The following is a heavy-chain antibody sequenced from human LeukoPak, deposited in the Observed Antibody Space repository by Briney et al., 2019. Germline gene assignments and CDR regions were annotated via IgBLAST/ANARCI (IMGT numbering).Heavy chain of an antibody. J-gene: IGHJ4*02. D-gene: IGHD1-26*01. CDR1: GFTFSSYS. Sequence: GGSLRLSCAASGFTFSSYSMNWVRQAPGKGLEWVSQINTDGTSTTYADSVKGRFTISRHNAKNTLYLQMNSLRAEDTAVYYCARGSADPYWGQGTLVTVSS. CDR2: INTDGTST. CDR3: ARGSADPY. V-gene: IGHV3-74*01.